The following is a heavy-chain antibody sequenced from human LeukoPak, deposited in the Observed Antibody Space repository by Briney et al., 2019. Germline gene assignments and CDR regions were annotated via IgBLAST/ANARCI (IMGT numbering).Heavy chain of an antibody. Sequence: PGGSLRLSCAASGFTVSTKYMSWVRQSPVKGLEWGSITYRGGVTYYADSVRGRFTISRDNSKNTMDLQMDSLRADDTAIYYCAREKSRGGDFYGMDVWGQGTTVTVSS. CDR1: GFTVSTKY. CDR2: TYRGGVT. CDR3: AREKSRGGDFYGMDV. J-gene: IGHJ6*02. V-gene: IGHV3-53*01. D-gene: IGHD2-15*01.